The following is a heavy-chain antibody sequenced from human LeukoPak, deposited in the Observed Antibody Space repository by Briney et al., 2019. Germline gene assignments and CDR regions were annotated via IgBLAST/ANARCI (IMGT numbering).Heavy chain of an antibody. J-gene: IGHJ5*02. CDR2: IIPIFGTA. CDR1: GGTFSSYA. Sequence: SVKVSCKASGGTFSSYAISWVRQAPGQGLEWMGGIIPIFGTANYAQKFQGRVTITADKSTSTAYMELSSLRSEDTAVYYCARYREQQPNKNWFDPWGQGTLVTVSS. CDR3: ARYREQQPNKNWFDP. V-gene: IGHV1-69*06. D-gene: IGHD6-13*01.